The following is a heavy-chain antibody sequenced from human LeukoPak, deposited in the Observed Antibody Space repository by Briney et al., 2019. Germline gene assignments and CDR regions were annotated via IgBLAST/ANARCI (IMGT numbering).Heavy chain of an antibody. J-gene: IGHJ6*02. V-gene: IGHV3-48*03. D-gene: IGHD3-10*01. CDR2: ISSSGSTI. CDR3: AGALMVRGVPYYYGMDV. CDR1: GFTFSSYE. Sequence: PGGSLRLSCAASGFTFSSYEMNWVRQAPGKGLECVSYISSSGSTIYYADSVKGRFTISRDNAKNSLYLQMNSLRAEDTAVYYCAGALMVRGVPYYYGMDVWGQGTTVTVSS.